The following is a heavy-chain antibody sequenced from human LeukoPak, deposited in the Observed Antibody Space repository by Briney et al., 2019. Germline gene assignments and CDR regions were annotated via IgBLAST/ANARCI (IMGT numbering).Heavy chain of an antibody. D-gene: IGHD1-26*01. J-gene: IGHJ4*02. CDR1: GFAFSNSA. V-gene: IGHV1-58*01. CDR2: IVVGSAKT. Sequence: ASVKVSSKASGFAFSNSAVQWVRQARGQRLEWIGWIVVGSAKTNYAQKFQERVTIARDVSTNTAYMELSSLRSEDTAVYYCAADIVGSQLHWGQGTVVTVSS. CDR3: AADIVGSQLH.